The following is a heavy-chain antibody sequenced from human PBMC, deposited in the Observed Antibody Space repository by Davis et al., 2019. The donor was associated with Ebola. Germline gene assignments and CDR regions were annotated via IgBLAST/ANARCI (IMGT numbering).Heavy chain of an antibody. J-gene: IGHJ5*02. V-gene: IGHV1-2*02. CDR2: VNPNSGGT. CDR1: GYTFTDYF. Sequence: ASVKVSCKASGYTFTDYFIHWVRQAPGQGLEWMGWVNPNSGGTEYAPKFQGRVTMTRDTSTSTAYMELSGLRSDDTAVYYCAKDGYCTTTSCQAWFDPWGQGTLVTVSS. CDR3: AKDGYCTTTSCQAWFDP. D-gene: IGHD2-8*01.